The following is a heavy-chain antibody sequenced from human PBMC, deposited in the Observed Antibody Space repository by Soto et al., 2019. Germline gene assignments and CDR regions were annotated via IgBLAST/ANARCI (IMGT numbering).Heavy chain of an antibody. Sequence: YAWTWIRQPQVKRLEWIGEINHSGSTNYNPSLKSRVTISVDTSKNQFSLKLSSVTAADTAVYYCAVMVRGVHTYYYYGMDVWGQANMGT. D-gene: IGHD3-10*01. CDR1: YA. CDR3: AVMVRGVHTYYYYGMDV. V-gene: IGHV4-34*01. CDR2: INHSGST. J-gene: IGHJ6*02.